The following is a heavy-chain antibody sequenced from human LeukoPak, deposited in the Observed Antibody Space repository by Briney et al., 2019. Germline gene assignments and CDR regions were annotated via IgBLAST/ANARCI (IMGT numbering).Heavy chain of an antibody. D-gene: IGHD4-17*01. CDR1: GGSISSSSYY. V-gene: IGHV4-39*07. CDR2: IYTSGST. J-gene: IGHJ5*02. Sequence: AETLSLTCTVSGGSISSSSYYWGWIRQPPGKGLEWIGRIYTSGSTNYNPSLKSRVTMSVDTSKNQFSLKLSSVTAADTAVYYCARDTRLVTTFWWFDPWGQGTLVTVSS. CDR3: ARDTRLVTTFWWFDP.